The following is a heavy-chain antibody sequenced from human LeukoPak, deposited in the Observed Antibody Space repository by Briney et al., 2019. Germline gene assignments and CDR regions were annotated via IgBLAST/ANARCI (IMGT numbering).Heavy chain of an antibody. D-gene: IGHD3-22*01. CDR3: ARRAGDYSHPYDY. V-gene: IGHV3-53*01. CDR2: IYSGGNT. CDR1: GFTFSSYW. J-gene: IGHJ4*02. Sequence: GGSLRLSCAASGFTFSSYWMSWVRQAPGKGLEWVSFIYSGGNTHNSDSVKGRFTISRDNSKNTLYLQMNSLRAEDTAVYYCARRAGDYSHPYDYWGQGTLVTVSS.